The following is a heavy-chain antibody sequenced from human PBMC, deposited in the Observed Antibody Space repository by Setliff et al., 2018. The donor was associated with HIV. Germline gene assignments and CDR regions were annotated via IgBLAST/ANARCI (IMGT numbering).Heavy chain of an antibody. V-gene: IGHV1-18*01. J-gene: IGHJ3*02. CDR3: ARDGYYDSSGYYKAQWAFDI. Sequence: ASVKVSCKASGYTFNSYGISWVRQAPGQGPEWVGWIATYNGNTNYAQRLQGRVTLTTDTSTSTAYMELSSLRSEDTAVYYCARDGYYDSSGYYKAQWAFDIWGQGTMVTVSS. D-gene: IGHD3-22*01. CDR2: IATYNGNT. CDR1: GYTFNSYG.